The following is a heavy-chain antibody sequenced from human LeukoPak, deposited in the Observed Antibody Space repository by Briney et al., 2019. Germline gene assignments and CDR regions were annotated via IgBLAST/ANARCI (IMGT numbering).Heavy chain of an antibody. Sequence: GRSLRLSCAASGFTFSSYGMHWVRQAPGKGLEWVAVISYDGSNKYYADSVKGRFTISRDNSKNTLYLQMNSLRAEDTAVYYCASRTNFQWAAYFDYWGQGTLVTVSS. J-gene: IGHJ4*02. CDR3: ASRTNFQWAAYFDY. CDR1: GFTFSSYG. D-gene: IGHD1/OR15-1a*01. V-gene: IGHV3-30*03. CDR2: ISYDGSNK.